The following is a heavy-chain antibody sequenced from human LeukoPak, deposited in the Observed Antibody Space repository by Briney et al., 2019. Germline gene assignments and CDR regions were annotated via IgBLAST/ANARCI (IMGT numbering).Heavy chain of an antibody. V-gene: IGHV3-11*01. CDR2: ISSGANSI. Sequence: GGSLRLSCAASGFIFSDYYMSWFRQAPGKGLEWISFISSGANSIYYAVSVKGRFTISRDNAKNSLYLQMNSLRVDDTAVYYCVRRRSRSYWGQGTLVTVSS. D-gene: IGHD3-16*02. CDR1: GFIFSDYY. J-gene: IGHJ4*02. CDR3: VRRRSRSY.